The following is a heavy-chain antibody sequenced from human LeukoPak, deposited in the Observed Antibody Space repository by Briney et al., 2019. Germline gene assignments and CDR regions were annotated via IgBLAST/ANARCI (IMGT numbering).Heavy chain of an antibody. D-gene: IGHD5-12*01. Sequence: SGGSLRLSCAASGFTFSSYAMHWVRQAPGKGLEWVAIISYDGSHKYYADSVRGRFTISRDNSKNTLYLQMNSLRAEDTAVYYCARGTNGYSGFVFDYWGQGTLVTVSS. J-gene: IGHJ4*02. V-gene: IGHV3-30*03. CDR3: ARGTNGYSGFVFDY. CDR2: ISYDGSHK. CDR1: GFTFSSYA.